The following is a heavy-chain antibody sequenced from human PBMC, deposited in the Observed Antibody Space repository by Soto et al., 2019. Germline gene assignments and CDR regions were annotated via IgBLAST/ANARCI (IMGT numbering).Heavy chain of an antibody. V-gene: IGHV1-18*01. CDR2: ISAYNGNT. D-gene: IGHD2-2*01. CDR3: AVGGDIVLVPAAMSFDY. J-gene: IGHJ4*02. CDR1: GYTVTSYG. Sequence: ASVKVSCKASGYTVTSYGISWVRQAPGQGLEWMGWISAYNGNTNYAQKLQGRVTMTTDTSTSTAYMELRSLRSDDTAVYYCAVGGDIVLVPAAMSFDYWGQGTLVTVSS.